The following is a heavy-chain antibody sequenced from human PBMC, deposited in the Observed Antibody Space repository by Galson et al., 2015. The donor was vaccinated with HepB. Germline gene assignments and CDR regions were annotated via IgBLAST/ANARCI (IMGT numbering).Heavy chain of an antibody. D-gene: IGHD6-19*01. CDR3: AILGGENSSGWYFDY. V-gene: IGHV3-20*01. CDR2: INWNGGST. J-gene: IGHJ4*02. CDR1: GFTFDDYG. Sequence: SLRLSCAASGFTFDDYGMSWVRQAPGKGLEWVSGINWNGGSTGYADSVKGRFTISRDNAKNSLYLQMNSLRAEDTALYHCAILGGENSSGWYFDYWGQGTLVTVSS.